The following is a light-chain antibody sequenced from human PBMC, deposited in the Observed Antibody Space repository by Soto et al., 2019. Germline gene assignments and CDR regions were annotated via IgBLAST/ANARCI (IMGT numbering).Light chain of an antibody. Sequence: QSALTQPASVSGSPGQSITISCTGTSSDIAGYNYGSWYQLHPGKPPKLMIYDVSIRPSGVSNRFSGSKSGNTASLTISGLEDEDETDYSCSSYTSSSSLLFGGGTKVTVL. CDR2: DVS. CDR3: SSYTSSSSLL. V-gene: IGLV2-14*03. CDR1: SSDIAGYNY. J-gene: IGLJ2*01.